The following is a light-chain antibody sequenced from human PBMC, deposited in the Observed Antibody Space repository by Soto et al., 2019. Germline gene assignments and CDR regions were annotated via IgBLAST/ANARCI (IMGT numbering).Light chain of an antibody. CDR1: ETITRY. V-gene: IGKV1-39*01. J-gene: IGKJ1*01. CDR3: QQSFSSSWT. CDR2: ASS. Sequence: DLQMTQSPSSLSASVGDRVTITCRASETITRYLNWYQQKPGQAPKLLIYASSKLLPGIPSRFSGSGSGTDFTLTITSLQAGDFATYYCQQSFSSSWTFGQGTKVEIK.